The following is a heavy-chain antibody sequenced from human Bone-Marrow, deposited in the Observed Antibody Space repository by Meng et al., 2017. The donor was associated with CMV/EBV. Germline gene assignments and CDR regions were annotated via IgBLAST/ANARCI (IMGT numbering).Heavy chain of an antibody. J-gene: IGHJ4*02. CDR1: GFTFSSYS. CDR3: ARDGVGDYYDSSGEGFDY. Sequence: GGSLRLSCAASGFTFSSYSMNWVRQAPGKGLEWVSSISSSSSYIYYADSVKGRFTISRDNAKNSLYLQMNSLRAEDTAVYYCARDGVGDYYDSSGEGFDYWGQGTLVTVSS. CDR2: ISSSSSYI. D-gene: IGHD3-22*01. V-gene: IGHV3-21*01.